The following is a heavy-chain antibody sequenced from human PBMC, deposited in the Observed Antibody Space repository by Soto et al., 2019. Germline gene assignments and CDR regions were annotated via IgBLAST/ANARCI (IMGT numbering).Heavy chain of an antibody. V-gene: IGHV3-23*01. CDR2: ISGSDGST. CDR3: AKAPRHKYCPFDY. D-gene: IGHD2-15*01. Sequence: GSLRLPCAASGFTFSIYAMSWVRKAPGKELEKVSGISGSDGSTKYADSLKGRFTISRDNSKNTLYLQLNSLRAEDMAVYYCAKAPRHKYCPFDYWGQGTVVTVSS. CDR1: GFTFSIYA. J-gene: IGHJ4*02.